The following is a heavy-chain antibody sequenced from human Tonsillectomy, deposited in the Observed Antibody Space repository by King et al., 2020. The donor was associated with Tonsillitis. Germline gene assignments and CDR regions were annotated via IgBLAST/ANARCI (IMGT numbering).Heavy chain of an antibody. CDR1: GGSISSGNYY. D-gene: IGHD5/OR15-5a*01. J-gene: IGHJ4*02. V-gene: IGHV4-61*02. CDR2: IYSSGRA. CDR3: ARGVDPSTGGSLFDC. Sequence: VQLQESDPGLMKPSQTLSLTCTVSGGSISSGNYYWTWIRQPAGKGLEWIGRIYSSGRASYNPSLESRVTMSVDTSKNQFSLDMSSVTAADTAVYYCARGVDPSTGGSLFDCWGQGNLVTVSS.